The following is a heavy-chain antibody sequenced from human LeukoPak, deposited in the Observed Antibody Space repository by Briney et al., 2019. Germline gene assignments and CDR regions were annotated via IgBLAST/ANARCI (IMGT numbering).Heavy chain of an antibody. CDR1: GGSFSGYY. V-gene: IGHV4-34*01. CDR2: INHSGST. CDR3: ARGAVANWFDP. J-gene: IGHJ5*02. Sequence: SETLSLTCAVYGGSFSGYYWSWIRQPPGKGLEWIGEINHSGSTNYNPSLKSRVTISVDTSKNQFSLKLSSVTAADTAVYYCARGAVANWFDPWGQGTLVTVSS.